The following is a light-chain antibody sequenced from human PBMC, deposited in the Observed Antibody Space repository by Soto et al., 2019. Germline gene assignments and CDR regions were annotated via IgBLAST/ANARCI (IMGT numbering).Light chain of an antibody. CDR1: TSYVGAYDH. CDR3: ASKTTSSTVL. J-gene: IGLJ2*01. CDR2: DVR. V-gene: IGLV2-14*03. Sequence: QSVLTQPSSMSGSPGQSITISCTVTTSYVGAYDHLSWHQQRPGRAPKVLIYDVRIRPSEVSNRFSGSKSGDTASLTISGLQAEDEAIYYCASKTTSSTVLFGGGTKLTVL.